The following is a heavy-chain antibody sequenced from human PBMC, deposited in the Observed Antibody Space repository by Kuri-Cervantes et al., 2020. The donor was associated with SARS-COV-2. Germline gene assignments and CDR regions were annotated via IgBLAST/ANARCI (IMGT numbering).Heavy chain of an antibody. V-gene: IGHV4-39*02. CDR1: GGSISSSSYY. CDR2: IYYSGST. J-gene: IGHJ4*02. Sequence: SETLSLTCTVSGGSISSSSYYWGWIRQPPGKGLEWIGSIYYSGSTYYNPSLKSRVTISVDTSKNQFSLKLSSVTAADTALYYCAKDGGPYGGNSLDYWGQGTLVTVSS. D-gene: IGHD4-23*01. CDR3: AKDGGPYGGNSLDY.